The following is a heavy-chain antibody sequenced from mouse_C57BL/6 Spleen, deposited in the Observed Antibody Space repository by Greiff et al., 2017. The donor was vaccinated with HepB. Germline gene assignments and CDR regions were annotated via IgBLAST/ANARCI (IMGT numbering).Heavy chain of an antibody. CDR3: ALIYDGYYEWFAY. D-gene: IGHD2-3*01. J-gene: IGHJ3*01. V-gene: IGHV1-82*01. CDR2: IYPGDGDT. CDR1: GYAFSSSW. Sequence: VQLQQSGPELVKPGASVKISCKASGYAFSSSWMNWVKQRPGKGLEWIGRIYPGDGDTNYNGKFKGKATLTADKSSSTAYMQLSSLTSEDSAVYFCALIYDGYYEWFAYWGQGTLVTVSA.